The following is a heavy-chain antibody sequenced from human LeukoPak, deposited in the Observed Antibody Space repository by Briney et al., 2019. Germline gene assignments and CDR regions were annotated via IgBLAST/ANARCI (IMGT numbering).Heavy chain of an antibody. CDR1: GYSSTSYW. Sequence: GESLQISCKGSGYSSTSYWIGWVRQMPGKGLEGMGIIYPGDSDTRYSPSFQGQVTISADKSISTAYLQWSSLKASDTAMYHCARQRGDYGDYVWGQGTLVTVSS. J-gene: IGHJ4*02. D-gene: IGHD4-17*01. CDR2: IYPGDSDT. V-gene: IGHV5-51*01. CDR3: ARQRGDYGDYV.